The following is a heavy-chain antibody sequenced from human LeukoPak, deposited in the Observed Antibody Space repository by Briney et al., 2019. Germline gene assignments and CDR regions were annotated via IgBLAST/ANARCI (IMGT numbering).Heavy chain of an antibody. Sequence: NPSETLSLTCTVSGGSISSSSYYWGWIRQPPGKGLEWIGSIYYSGSTYYNPSLKSRVTISVDTSKNQFSLKLSSVTAADTAVYYCARVERRDGYVKSYFDYWGQGTLVTVSS. CDR3: ARVERRDGYVKSYFDY. CDR1: GGSISSSSYY. D-gene: IGHD5-24*01. V-gene: IGHV4-39*01. CDR2: IYYSGST. J-gene: IGHJ4*02.